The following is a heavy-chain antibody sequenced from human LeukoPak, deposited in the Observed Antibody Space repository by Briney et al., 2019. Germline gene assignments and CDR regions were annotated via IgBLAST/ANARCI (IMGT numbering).Heavy chain of an antibody. CDR2: IKQDGSEK. CDR1: GFTFSNYW. Sequence: GGSLRLSCEASGFTFSNYWMSWVRQAPGKGLEWVANIKQDGSEKYYVDSVKGRFTISRDNAKNSLYLQVSSLRAEDTAVYYCSRDVGAFDYWGQGTLVTVSS. V-gene: IGHV3-7*01. D-gene: IGHD1-26*01. CDR3: SRDVGAFDY. J-gene: IGHJ4*02.